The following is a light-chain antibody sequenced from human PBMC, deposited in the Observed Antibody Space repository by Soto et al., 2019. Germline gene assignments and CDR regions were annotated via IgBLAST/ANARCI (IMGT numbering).Light chain of an antibody. Sequence: ALTQSASVSGSPGQSITISCTGTSSDIGGYYYVSWYQHHPGKAPKLLIYQVTNRPSRVSNRFSGSKSGNTASLTISGLQADDEADYYCTSYSSSDIFYVFGTGTKVTVL. CDR1: SSDIGGYYY. V-gene: IGLV2-14*01. CDR3: TSYSSSDIFYV. J-gene: IGLJ1*01. CDR2: QVT.